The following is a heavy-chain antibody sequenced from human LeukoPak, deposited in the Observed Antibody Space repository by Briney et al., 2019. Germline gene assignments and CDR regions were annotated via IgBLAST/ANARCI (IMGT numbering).Heavy chain of an antibody. J-gene: IGHJ6*03. CDR1: GYSFTGYY. CDR2: MNPNSGNT. V-gene: IGHV1-8*02. CDR3: ARGGYSYGFGSYYYMDV. Sequence: ASVKVSCKASGYSFTGYYMHWVRQATGQGLEWMGWMNPNSGNTGYAQKFQGRVTMTRNTSISTAYMELSSLRSEDTAVYYCARGGYSYGFGSYYYMDVWGKGTTVTISS. D-gene: IGHD5-18*01.